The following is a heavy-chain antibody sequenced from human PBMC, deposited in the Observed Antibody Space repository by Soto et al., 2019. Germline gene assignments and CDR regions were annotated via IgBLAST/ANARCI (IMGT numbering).Heavy chain of an antibody. CDR3: AKNQVVELVPLATVDWFDP. J-gene: IGHJ5*02. D-gene: IGHD1-26*01. CDR2: ISGSGFKK. CDR1: GFIFENFG. Sequence: QPGGSLRLSCAASGFIFENFGMSWVRQAPGKGLEWISSISGSGFKKYYADSVKGRFTISRDNSKSTVYLELNNLSAEDTAVYHCAKNQVVELVPLATVDWFDPWGQGSVVTVSS. V-gene: IGHV3-23*01.